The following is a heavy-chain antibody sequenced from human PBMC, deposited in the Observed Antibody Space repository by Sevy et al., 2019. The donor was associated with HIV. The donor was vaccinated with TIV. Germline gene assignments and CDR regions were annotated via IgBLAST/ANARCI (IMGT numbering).Heavy chain of an antibody. J-gene: IGHJ4*02. Sequence: GGSLRLSCAASGFTFNIYSMSWVRQPPGKGLEWVATLSFGCGKINHADSVKGRFTMSRDDSKNAVYLQMNNLRVEDTAIYYCAREGCNKPHDYWGQGTLVTVSS. CDR3: AREGCNKPHDY. CDR2: LSFGCGKI. CDR1: GFTFNIYS. V-gene: IGHV3-23*01. D-gene: IGHD2-8*01.